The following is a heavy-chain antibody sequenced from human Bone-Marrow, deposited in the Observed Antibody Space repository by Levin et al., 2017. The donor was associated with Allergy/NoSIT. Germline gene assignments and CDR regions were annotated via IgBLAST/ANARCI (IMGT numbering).Heavy chain of an antibody. V-gene: IGHV3-23*01. CDR3: AKGRTPISPYRPLDS. CDR2: ISGSGDDT. Sequence: ETLSLTCAASGFTFNSYAMTWVRQTPEKGLEWVSCISGSGDDTYYADSVQGRFTISRDNAKNTLFLQMNSLRVEDTAVYYCAKGRTPISPYRPLDSWGQGTLVSVSS. CDR1: GFTFNSYA. D-gene: IGHD1-26*01. J-gene: IGHJ5*01.